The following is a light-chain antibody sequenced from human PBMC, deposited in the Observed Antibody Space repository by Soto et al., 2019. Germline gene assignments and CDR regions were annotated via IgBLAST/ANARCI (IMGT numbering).Light chain of an antibody. V-gene: IGKV3-11*01. CDR3: QQRSEWPRGVT. Sequence: EIVLTQSPATLSLSPGERATLSCRASQSVSSYLVWYQQKPGQAPRLLTYDASNRVTGIPARFSGSGSGTDFTLTISSLEPEDSAVYYCQQRSEWPRGVTFVQGTRLEIK. CDR1: QSVSSY. J-gene: IGKJ5*01. CDR2: DAS.